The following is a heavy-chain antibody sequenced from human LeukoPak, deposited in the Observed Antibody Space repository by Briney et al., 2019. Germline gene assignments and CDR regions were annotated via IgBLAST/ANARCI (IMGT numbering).Heavy chain of an antibody. D-gene: IGHD6-19*01. CDR1: GDSVSNNIAT. Sequence: SQTLSLTCAISGDSVSNNIATWNWIRQSPSRGLEWLGRTYYRSRWGNDYAISVKSRITINPDTSKNQLSLQLNSVTPEDTAVYYCARDSDGWYWAVDFWGQGTPVTVSS. J-gene: IGHJ4*02. V-gene: IGHV6-1*01. CDR2: TYYRSRWGN. CDR3: ARDSDGWYWAVDF.